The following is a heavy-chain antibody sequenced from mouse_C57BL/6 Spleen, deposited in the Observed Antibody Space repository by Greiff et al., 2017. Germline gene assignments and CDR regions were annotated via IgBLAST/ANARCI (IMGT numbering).Heavy chain of an antibody. CDR2: IHPNSGST. CDR1: GYTFTSYW. CDR3: ARSKDGYYGFAY. D-gene: IGHD2-3*01. V-gene: IGHV1-64*01. J-gene: IGHJ3*01. Sequence: QVQLQQPGAELVKPGASVKLSCKASGYTFTSYWMHWVKQRPGQGLEWIGMIHPNSGSTNYNEKFKSKATLTVDKSSSTAYMQLSSLTSEDSAVYDCARSKDGYYGFAYWGQGTLVTVSA.